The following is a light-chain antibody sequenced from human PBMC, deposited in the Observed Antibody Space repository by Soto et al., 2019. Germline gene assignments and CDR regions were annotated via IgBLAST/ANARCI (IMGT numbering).Light chain of an antibody. CDR2: DAS. V-gene: IGKV1-33*01. CDR3: QQYNNLTLT. CDR1: QAIITY. Sequence: DIQLTQSPSSLSASVGDRVTITCQATQAIITYLNWFQQKPGKAPNLLIYDASHLETGVPSRFSGSVSGTEFTLTISSLQPDDTGTYYCQQYNNLTLTFGGGTKVDIX. J-gene: IGKJ4*01.